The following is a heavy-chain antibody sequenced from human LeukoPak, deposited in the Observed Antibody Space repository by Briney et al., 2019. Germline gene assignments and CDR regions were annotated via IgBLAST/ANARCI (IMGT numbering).Heavy chain of an antibody. CDR3: VTSGGSGSFDAFDI. V-gene: IGHV5-51*01. CDR2: IYPGDSDT. CDR1: GYSFTRNW. Sequence: GESLKISCRISGYSFTRNWIGWVRQMPGKGLEWMGIIYPGDSDTRYSPSFQGQVTIPADKSISTAYLQWSSLKASDTAMYYCVTSGGSGSFDAFDIWGQGTMVTVSS. J-gene: IGHJ3*02. D-gene: IGHD3-10*01.